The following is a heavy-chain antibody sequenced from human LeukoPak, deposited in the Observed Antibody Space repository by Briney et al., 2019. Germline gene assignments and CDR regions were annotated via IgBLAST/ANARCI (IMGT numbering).Heavy chain of an antibody. CDR2: ISPDEKK. J-gene: IGHJ6*02. D-gene: IGHD2-21*01. CDR3: ARDLSYFSFDD. V-gene: IGHV3-33*01. Sequence: AGGSLRLSCAASGFIFRSHGMNWVRQAPGKGLEWVAGISPDEKKYYVDAVKGRFTISRDNSKNTLYLQMNSLRVEDTAMYYCARDLSYFSFDDWGQGTTVTVSS. CDR1: GFIFRSHG.